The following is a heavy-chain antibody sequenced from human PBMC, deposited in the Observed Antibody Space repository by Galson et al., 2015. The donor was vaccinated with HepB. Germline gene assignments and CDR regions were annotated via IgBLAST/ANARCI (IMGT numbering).Heavy chain of an antibody. CDR2: INPSGGST. D-gene: IGHD3-10*01. CDR1: GYTFTSYY. CDR3: AITMVRGVIMGVFDY. Sequence: SVKVSCKASGYTFTSYYMHWVRQAPGQGLEWTGIINPSGGSTSYAQKFQGRVTMTRDTSTSTVYMELSSLRSEDTAVYYCAITMVRGVIMGVFDYWGQGTLVTVSS. V-gene: IGHV1-46*01. J-gene: IGHJ4*02.